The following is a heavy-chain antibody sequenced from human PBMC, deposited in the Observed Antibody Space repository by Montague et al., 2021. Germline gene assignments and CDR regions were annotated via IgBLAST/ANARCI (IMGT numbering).Heavy chain of an antibody. Sequence: QSGAEVKKPGESLKISCQASGYIFSNYWIAWVRQMPGKGLEWMAIIYPGDSDITYSSSVRGQVTILADKSTSTAYLQWSSLKASDTALYYCARLSSGGTPTYGDCFHPMDAWGQGTTVTVSS. CDR2: IYPGDSDI. J-gene: IGHJ6*02. D-gene: IGHD2-15*01. V-gene: IGHV5-51*01. CDR3: ARLSSGGTPTYGDCFHPMDA. CDR1: GYIFSNYW.